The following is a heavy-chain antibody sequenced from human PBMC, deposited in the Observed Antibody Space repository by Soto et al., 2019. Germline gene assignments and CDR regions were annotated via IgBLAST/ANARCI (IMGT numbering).Heavy chain of an antibody. CDR3: AKGDNLGPKTGYAFDP. J-gene: IGHJ5*02. Sequence: QTLSLTSAISGDSFSSNTASCNLIRHSPSRGLEWLGRTYFRSKWYNDYAVSVKSRIIINPDTSNNQFSLQLNSVTPEDTAVYFCAKGDNLGPKTGYAFDPWGQGIMVTVSS. CDR2: TYFRSKWYN. V-gene: IGHV6-1*01. CDR1: GDSFSSNTAS. D-gene: IGHD5-12*01.